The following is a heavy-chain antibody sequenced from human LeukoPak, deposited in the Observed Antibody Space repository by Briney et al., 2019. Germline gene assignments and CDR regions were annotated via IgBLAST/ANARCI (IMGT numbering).Heavy chain of an antibody. CDR2: TYYSGST. Sequence: SETLSLTCTVSGGSISSYYWSWIRQPPGKGLEWIGYTYYSGSTNYNPSLKSRVTISVDTSKNQFSLKLSSVTAADTAVYYCARVGDGYNTPDYWGQGTLVTVSS. CDR1: GGSISSYY. V-gene: IGHV4-59*01. CDR3: ARVGDGYNTPDY. D-gene: IGHD5-24*01. J-gene: IGHJ4*02.